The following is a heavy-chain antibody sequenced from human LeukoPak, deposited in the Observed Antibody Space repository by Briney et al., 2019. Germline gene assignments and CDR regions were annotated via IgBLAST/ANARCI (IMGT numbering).Heavy chain of an antibody. V-gene: IGHV1-18*01. D-gene: IGHD3-16*02. Sequence: ASVKVSCKASGYTFTSYGISWVRQAPGQGLEWMGWISAYNGNTNYAQKLQGRVTMTRDTSTSTVYMELSSLRSEDTAVYYCAREIPSSFWFDPWGQGTLVTVSS. J-gene: IGHJ5*02. CDR1: GYTFTSYG. CDR3: AREIPSSFWFDP. CDR2: ISAYNGNT.